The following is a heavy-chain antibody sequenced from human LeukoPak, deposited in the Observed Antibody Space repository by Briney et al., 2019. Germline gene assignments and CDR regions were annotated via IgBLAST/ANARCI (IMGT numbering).Heavy chain of an antibody. CDR3: ARVGGPVPAALEDAFDL. V-gene: IGHV4-4*07. Sequence: PSETLSLTCNVSGASISTYYWSWIRQSAGGGLEFIGRVYTSGSPDYNPSLKSRVAMSADTSKNQFSLKLRSVTAADTALYFCARVGGPVPAALEDAFDLWGQGILVTVSS. CDR2: VYTSGSP. J-gene: IGHJ3*01. D-gene: IGHD6-6*01. CDR1: GASISTYY.